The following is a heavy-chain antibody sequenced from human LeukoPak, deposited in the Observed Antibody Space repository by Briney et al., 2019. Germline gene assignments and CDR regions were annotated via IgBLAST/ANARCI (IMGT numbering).Heavy chain of an antibody. CDR2: INGGGVNT. V-gene: IGHV3-23*01. J-gene: IGHJ4*02. Sequence: GGSLRLSCAASGFTFSSYAMSWVRQAPGKGLEWVSTINGGGVNTHYADSVGGRFTISRDNSKNTLYLQMNSLRAEDTAVYYCAKGYCSSTSCYDMSYFDYWGQGTLVTVSS. CDR3: AKGYCSSTSCYDMSYFDY. D-gene: IGHD2-2*01. CDR1: GFTFSSYA.